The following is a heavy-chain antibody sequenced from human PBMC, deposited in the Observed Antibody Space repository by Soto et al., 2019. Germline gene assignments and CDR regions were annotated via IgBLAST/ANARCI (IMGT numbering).Heavy chain of an antibody. Sequence: SETLSLTCSVSGGSVRSGSYYWTWIRQPPGKGLEWVGYIYQSGTTNYNASLKSRVTISIDTSKNQFFLKLNSVTAADTAVYYCARDSSGRHDYWGQGTLVTVSS. CDR1: GGSVRSGSYY. CDR2: IYQSGTT. CDR3: ARDSSGRHDY. J-gene: IGHJ4*02. V-gene: IGHV4-61*01. D-gene: IGHD3-22*01.